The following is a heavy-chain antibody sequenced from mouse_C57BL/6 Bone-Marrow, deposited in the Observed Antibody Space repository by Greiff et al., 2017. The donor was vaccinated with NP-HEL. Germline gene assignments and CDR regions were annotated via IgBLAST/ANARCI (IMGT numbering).Heavy chain of an antibody. Sequence: LVESGAELARPGASVKLSCKASGYTFTSYGISWVKQRTGQGLEWIGEIYPRSGNTYYNEKFKGKATLTADKSSSTAYMELRSLTSEDSAVYFCARDYGSSYVAWFAYWGQGTLVTVSA. D-gene: IGHD1-1*01. CDR2: IYPRSGNT. V-gene: IGHV1-81*01. CDR1: GYTFTSYG. J-gene: IGHJ3*01. CDR3: ARDYGSSYVAWFAY.